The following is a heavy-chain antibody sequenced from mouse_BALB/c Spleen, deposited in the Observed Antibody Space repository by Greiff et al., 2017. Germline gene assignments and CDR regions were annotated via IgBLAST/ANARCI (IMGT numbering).Heavy chain of an antibody. D-gene: IGHD2-4*01. CDR2: ISSGGSYT. CDR3: AFPGRVYDYDGGTWFAY. Sequence: EVKLEESGGDLVKPGGSLKLSCAASGFTFSSYGMSWVRQTPDKRLEWVATISSGGSYTYYPDSVKGRFTISRDNAKNTLYLQMSSLKSEDTAMYYCAFPGRVYDYDGGTWFAYWGQGTLVTVSA. CDR1: GFTFSSYG. V-gene: IGHV5-6*02. J-gene: IGHJ3*01.